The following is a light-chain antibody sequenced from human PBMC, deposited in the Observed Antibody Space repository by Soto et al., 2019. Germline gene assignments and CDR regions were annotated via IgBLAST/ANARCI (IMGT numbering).Light chain of an antibody. CDR1: QSVPRSY. V-gene: IGKV3-20*01. CDR3: QQYGSSIT. Sequence: EIVLTQSPGTLSLSPGERATLSCRASQSVPRSYLAWYQQKLGQAPRLLIYGTSSRATGIPDRFSGSGSGTDFTLTISRLEPEDFAVFYCQQYGSSITFGQGTRLEIK. J-gene: IGKJ5*01. CDR2: GTS.